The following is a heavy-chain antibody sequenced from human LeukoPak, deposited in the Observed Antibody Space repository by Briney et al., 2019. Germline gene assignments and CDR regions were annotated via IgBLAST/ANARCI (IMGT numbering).Heavy chain of an antibody. CDR3: ARGRGRAVTGRWYFDY. CDR1: GGSFSGYY. CDR2: INHSGST. V-gene: IGHV4-34*01. D-gene: IGHD2-21*02. J-gene: IGHJ4*02. Sequence: SETLSLTCAVYGGSFSGYYWSWIRQPPGKGLEWIGEINHSGSTNYDPSLKSRVTISVDKSKNQFSLKLSSVTAADTAVYYCARGRGRAVTGRWYFDYWGQGTLVTVSS.